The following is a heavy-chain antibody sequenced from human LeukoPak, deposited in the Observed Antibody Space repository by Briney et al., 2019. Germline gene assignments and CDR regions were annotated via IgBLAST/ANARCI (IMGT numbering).Heavy chain of an antibody. CDR1: GGSISNYY. CDR2: IYNSVTT. V-gene: IGHV4-59*01. J-gene: IGHJ4*02. CDR3: ARWNEGLDY. D-gene: IGHD1-1*01. Sequence: SETLSLTCAVSGGSISNYYWSWMRRPPGKGLEWVGYIYNSVTTDYNPSLKSRVTISLDTSKNQFSLKLFSVTATDTAVYYCARWNEGLDYWGQGALVTVSS.